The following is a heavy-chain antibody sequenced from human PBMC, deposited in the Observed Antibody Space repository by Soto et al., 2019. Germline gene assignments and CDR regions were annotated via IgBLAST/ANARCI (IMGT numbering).Heavy chain of an antibody. Sequence: EVHLVESGGGLVQPGGSLRLSCAASGFTFSNYWMTWVRQAPGKGLEWVANIKEDGNEKHYVGSVKGRFTISRDNTKNSLFLQMSSLRAEATAIYYCARDKGLQSQGGDSSNWYDVSEHWGQGTLVIVSS. CDR3: ARDKGLQSQGGDSSNWYDVSEH. CDR1: GFTFSNYW. J-gene: IGHJ1*01. D-gene: IGHD6-13*01. CDR2: IKEDGNEK. V-gene: IGHV3-7*01.